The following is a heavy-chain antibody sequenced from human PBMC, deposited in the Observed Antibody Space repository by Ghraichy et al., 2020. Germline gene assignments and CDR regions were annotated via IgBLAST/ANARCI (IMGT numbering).Heavy chain of an antibody. V-gene: IGHV4-34*01. J-gene: IGHJ4*02. CDR2: INHSGST. CDR3: ARSSDFWSGYLTF. CDR1: GGSFSGYY. D-gene: IGHD3-3*01. Sequence: SETLSLTCAVYGGSFSGYYWSWIRQPPGKGLEWIGEINHSGSTNYNPSLKSRVTISVDTSKNQFSLKLSSVTAADTAVYYCARSSDFWSGYLTFWGQGTLVTVSS.